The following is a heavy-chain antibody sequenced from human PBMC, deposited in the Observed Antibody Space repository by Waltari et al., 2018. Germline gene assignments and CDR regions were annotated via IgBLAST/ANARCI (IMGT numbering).Heavy chain of an antibody. Sequence: QVQLVQSGAEVKKPGSSVKVSCKASGGTFSSYAISWVRQAPGQGLEWMGGIIPIFGTANYAQKFQGRVTITADESTSTAYMELSSLRSEDTAMYYCARSSYYYDSSGSHYFDYWGQGTLVTVSS. V-gene: IGHV1-69*12. D-gene: IGHD3-22*01. CDR2: IIPIFGTA. CDR3: ARSSYYYDSSGSHYFDY. J-gene: IGHJ4*02. CDR1: GGTFSSYA.